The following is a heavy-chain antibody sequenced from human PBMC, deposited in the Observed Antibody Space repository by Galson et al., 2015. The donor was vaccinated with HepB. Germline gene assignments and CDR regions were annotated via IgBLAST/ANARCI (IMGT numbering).Heavy chain of an antibody. D-gene: IGHD6-6*01. CDR3: AADLYSSSPSGY. CDR1: GFTFTSSA. Sequence: SVKVSCKASGFTFTSSAVQWVRQARGQRLEWIGWIVVGSGNTNYAQKFQERVTITRDMSTSTAYMELRSLRSEDTAVYYCAADLYSSSPSGYWGQGTLVTVSS. V-gene: IGHV1-58*01. CDR2: IVVGSGNT. J-gene: IGHJ4*02.